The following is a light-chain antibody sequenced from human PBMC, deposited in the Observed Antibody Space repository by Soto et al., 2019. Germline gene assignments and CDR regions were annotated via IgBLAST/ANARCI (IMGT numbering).Light chain of an antibody. CDR1: QSLRSSY. CDR2: GAS. Sequence: PGERATLSCWASQSLRSSYLAWYQRKPGQAPRLLMFGASRRATGIPDRFNGSGSGTDFILTISSLEPEDVAVYYCQQHGTSPYTLGQGTVLEIK. V-gene: IGKV3-20*01. J-gene: IGKJ2*01. CDR3: QQHGTSPYT.